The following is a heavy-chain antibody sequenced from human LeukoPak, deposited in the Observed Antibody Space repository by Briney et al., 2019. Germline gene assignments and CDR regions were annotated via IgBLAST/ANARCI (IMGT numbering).Heavy chain of an antibody. J-gene: IGHJ4*02. Sequence: VASVKVSCKASGYTFTGYGISWVRQAPGQGLEWMGWISAYNGNTNYAQKLQGRVTMTTDTSTSTAYMELRSLRSDDTAVYYCARSPLIAAAGKPTDFDYWGQGTLVTVSS. D-gene: IGHD6-13*01. CDR1: GYTFTGYG. V-gene: IGHV1-18*01. CDR2: ISAYNGNT. CDR3: ARSPLIAAAGKPTDFDY.